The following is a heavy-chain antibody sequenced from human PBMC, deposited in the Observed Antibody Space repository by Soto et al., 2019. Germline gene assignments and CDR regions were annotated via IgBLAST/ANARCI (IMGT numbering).Heavy chain of an antibody. J-gene: IGHJ6*04. Sequence: SETLSLTCTVSGGSISSSSYYWGWIRQPPGKGLEWIGSIYYTGSTYYNPSLRSRVTISVDTSKNQFSLNLRSVTAADTAVYYCARDLISIPGDVWGKGTTVTVSS. CDR2: IYYTGST. D-gene: IGHD2-21*01. V-gene: IGHV4-39*07. CDR3: ARDLISIPGDV. CDR1: GGSISSSSYY.